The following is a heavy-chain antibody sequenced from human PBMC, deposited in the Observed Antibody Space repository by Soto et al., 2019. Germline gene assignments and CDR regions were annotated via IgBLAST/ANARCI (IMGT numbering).Heavy chain of an antibody. D-gene: IGHD1-7*01. J-gene: IGHJ4*02. CDR1: GFTFSDYY. Sequence: QVQVVESGGGLVKPGGSLRLSCAASGFTFSDYYMSWIRQAPGKGLEWVSFISSSSESTKYADSGKGRFTISRDNAKHSLYLQLNSLRAEETAVYYCARGGVKGTTSRGQVYNWGQGTLVTVSS. CDR3: ARGGVKGTTSRGQVYN. CDR2: ISSSSEST. V-gene: IGHV3-11*06.